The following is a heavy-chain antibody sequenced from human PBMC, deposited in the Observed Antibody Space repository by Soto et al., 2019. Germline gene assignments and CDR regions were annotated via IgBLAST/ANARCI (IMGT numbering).Heavy chain of an antibody. D-gene: IGHD2-15*01. J-gene: IGHJ3*01. CDR3: ARQQYVVVTAFDV. CDR2: VAYNGNT. Sequence: QVQLKESGPGLVKPADTLSLKCTVSGGSITPYSWSWIRQTPRGGLEWIGYVAYNGNTNYSPSLTCRVSITADTSKNEFSLTLTSLAAADGAIYFCARQQYVVVTAFDVWGQGTMVAVSS. V-gene: IGHV4-59*07. CDR1: GGSITPYS.